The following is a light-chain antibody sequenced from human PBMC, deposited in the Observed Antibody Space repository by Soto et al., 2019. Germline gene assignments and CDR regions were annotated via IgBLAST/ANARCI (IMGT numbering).Light chain of an antibody. CDR2: KAS. V-gene: IGKV1-5*03. CDR3: QQYNSYPLT. J-gene: IGKJ5*01. CDR1: QSISAW. Sequence: DIQMTQSPSTLSASVGERVTITCRASQSISAWLAWYQQKPGKAPKLLIYKASNVESGVTSRFSGSGSGTEFTLTISSLQPDDFATYYCQQYNSYPLTFGKGTRLEIK.